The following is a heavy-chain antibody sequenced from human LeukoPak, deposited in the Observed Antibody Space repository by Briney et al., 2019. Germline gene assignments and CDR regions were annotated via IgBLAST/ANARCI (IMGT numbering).Heavy chain of an antibody. D-gene: IGHD2-2*02. J-gene: IGHJ6*02. CDR1: VGSISSGNW. CDR3: ATAPILRGEGGEHFKYGMDV. V-gene: IGHV4-4*02. CDR2: IYHNGTA. Sequence: SETLSLTCAVSVGSISSGNWWSWVRQSPGKGLEWIGEIYHNGTANYNPSLRSRVTISADRFTNHFSLKLTSVTAADTAVYYCATAPILRGEGGEHFKYGMDVWGQGTTVSVSS.